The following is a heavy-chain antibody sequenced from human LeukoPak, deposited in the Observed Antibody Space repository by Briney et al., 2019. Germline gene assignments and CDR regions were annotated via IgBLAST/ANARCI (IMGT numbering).Heavy chain of an antibody. Sequence: GGSLRLSCVASGFTFSSHSIIWIRQAPGMGLEWVSSISGRSTYMYYADSVKGRFTISSDNAKNSLYLQMNRLRAEDTAVYYCARDFGDSYGYSYFDYWGQGTLVTVSS. CDR1: GFTFSSHS. J-gene: IGHJ4*02. V-gene: IGHV3-21*01. CDR3: ARDFGDSYGYSYFDY. D-gene: IGHD5-18*01. CDR2: ISGRSTYM.